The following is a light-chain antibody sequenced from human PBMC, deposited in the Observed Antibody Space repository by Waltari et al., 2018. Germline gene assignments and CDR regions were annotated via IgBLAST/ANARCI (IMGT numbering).Light chain of an antibody. V-gene: IGLV1-44*01. CDR3: VTWDVTLSGYV. Sequence: QSVVTQPPSASGTPGQRVTISCSGSSSNIGSKPVNWYQQFPGTTPKLLIHNTNHRPSGVPDRFSGSKSGTSASLAISGLQSEDEADYYCVTWDVTLSGYVFGTGTKVTVL. CDR2: NTN. CDR1: SSNIGSKP. J-gene: IGLJ1*01.